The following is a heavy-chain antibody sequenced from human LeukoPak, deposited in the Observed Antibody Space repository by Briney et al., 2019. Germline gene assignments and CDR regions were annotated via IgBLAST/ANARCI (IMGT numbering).Heavy chain of an antibody. V-gene: IGHV6-1*01. CDR3: ARGRYNWNDLYYYGMDV. D-gene: IGHD1-1*01. CDR1: GDSVSSNSAA. Sequence: SQTLSLTCAISGDSVSSNSAAWNWIRQSPSRGLEWLGRTYYRSKGYNDYAVSVKSRITINPDTSKNQFSLQLNSVTPEDTAEYYCARGRYNWNDLYYYGMDVWGQGTTVTVSS. CDR2: TYYRSKGYN. J-gene: IGHJ6*02.